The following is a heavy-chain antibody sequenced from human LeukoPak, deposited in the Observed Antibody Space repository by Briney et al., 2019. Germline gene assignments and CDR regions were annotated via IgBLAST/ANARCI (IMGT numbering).Heavy chain of an antibody. Sequence: PETLSLTCVVSGGSTTSSSYYWGWIRHPPGKGLEWIGEINLRGRTNYNPSLKSRVTISVDTSKNQFSLKLSSVTAADTAVYYCARGQDIVVVVAATPWDWFDPCGQGTLVT. CDR1: GGSTTSSSYY. CDR3: ARGQDIVVVVAATPWDWFDP. D-gene: IGHD2-15*01. CDR2: INLRGRT. V-gene: IGHV4-39*07. J-gene: IGHJ5*02.